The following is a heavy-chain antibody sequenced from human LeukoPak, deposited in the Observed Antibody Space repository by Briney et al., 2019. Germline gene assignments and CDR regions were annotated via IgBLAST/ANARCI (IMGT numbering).Heavy chain of an antibody. V-gene: IGHV1-2*04. CDR1: GYTFTGYY. D-gene: IGHD3-10*01. J-gene: IGHJ3*02. Sequence: RVASVKVSCKASGYTFTGYYMHWVRQAPGQGLEWMGWINPNSGGTNYAQRFQGWVTMTRDTSISTAYTELSRLRSDDTAVYYCARAHYYGSGSYYPRGAFDIWGQGTMVTVSS. CDR2: INPNSGGT. CDR3: ARAHYYGSGSYYPRGAFDI.